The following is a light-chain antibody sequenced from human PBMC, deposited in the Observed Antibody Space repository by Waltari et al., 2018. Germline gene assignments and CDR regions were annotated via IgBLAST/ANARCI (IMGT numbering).Light chain of an antibody. CDR1: SSDVGGSNY. Sequence: QSALTQPASVSGSPGQSLTIPCTGTSSDVGGSNYVSWYQQYPSKAPKLMIYDVSNRPPGVSNRFSCSKSGNTASLTISGLQAEDEADYYCSSYINSSTLELFGGGTSLTVL. V-gene: IGLV2-14*03. J-gene: IGLJ2*01. CDR3: SSYINSSTLEL. CDR2: DVS.